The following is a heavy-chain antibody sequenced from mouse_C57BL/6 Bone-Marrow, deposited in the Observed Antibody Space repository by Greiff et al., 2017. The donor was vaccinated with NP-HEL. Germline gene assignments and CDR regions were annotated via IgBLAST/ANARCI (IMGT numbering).Heavy chain of an antibody. CDR2: INPNNGGT. D-gene: IGHD1-1*01. Sequence: VQLKQSGPELVKPGASVKIPCKASGYTFTDYNMDWVKQSHGKSLEWIGDINPNNGGTIYNQKFKGKATLTVDKSSSTAYMELRSLTSEDTAVYYCARSTPVGGWYFDVWGTGTTVTVSS. J-gene: IGHJ1*03. V-gene: IGHV1-18*01. CDR3: ARSTPVGGWYFDV. CDR1: GYTFTDYN.